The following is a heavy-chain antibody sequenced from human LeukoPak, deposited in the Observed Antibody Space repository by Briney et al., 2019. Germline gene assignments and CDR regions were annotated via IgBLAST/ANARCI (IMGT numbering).Heavy chain of an antibody. J-gene: IGHJ4*02. CDR1: GYTFDVYY. CDR3: ARDRTSTWYGGIDY. Sequence: ASVKVSCEASGYTFDVYYIHWVRQAPGQGLEWMGCINSNSGDTKHARKFQGRVTMTRDTSITTAYMELSSLRFDDTAVYYCARDRTSTWYGGIDYWGQGTLVTVSS. D-gene: IGHD6-13*01. V-gene: IGHV1-2*02. CDR2: INSNSGDT.